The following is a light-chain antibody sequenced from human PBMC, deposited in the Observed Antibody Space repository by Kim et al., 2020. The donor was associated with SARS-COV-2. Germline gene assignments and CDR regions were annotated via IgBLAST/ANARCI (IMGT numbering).Light chain of an antibody. J-gene: IGKJ1*01. CDR2: DAS. Sequence: EIVMTQSPATLSVSPGERATLSCRASQSVGSSLAWYQQKPGQAPRLLIYDASTRAAGIPARFSGSGSGAEFTLTISSPLSEDFTVYYCQQYRNWPRTFGQGTKVDIK. CDR1: QSVGSS. V-gene: IGKV3-15*01. CDR3: QQYRNWPRT.